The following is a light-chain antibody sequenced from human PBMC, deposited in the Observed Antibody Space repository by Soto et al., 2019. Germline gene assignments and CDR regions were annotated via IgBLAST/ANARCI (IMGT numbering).Light chain of an antibody. V-gene: IGKV1-27*01. Sequence: DIRMTQSPSSLSASVLNRVTITCRASQGISNYLAWYQQKPGTVPKLLISAASTLQTGVPSRFSGGGSGTDFTLTISSLQPEDVATYYCQKYNSAPWTFGQGTKVDIK. CDR3: QKYNSAPWT. CDR2: AAS. J-gene: IGKJ1*01. CDR1: QGISNY.